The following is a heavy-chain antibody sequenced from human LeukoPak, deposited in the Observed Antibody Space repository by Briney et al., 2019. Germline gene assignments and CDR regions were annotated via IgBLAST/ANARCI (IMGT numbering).Heavy chain of an antibody. CDR2: IYHSGST. J-gene: IGHJ3*02. D-gene: IGHD3-10*01. V-gene: IGHV4-39*07. CDR1: GGSISSSSYY. CDR3: ARPPRGAMDANAFDI. Sequence: SETLSLTCTVSGGSISSSSYYWGWIRQPPGKGLEWIGIIYHSGSTYYNPSLKSRVTISVDTSKNQFFLKLSSVTAADTAVYYCARPPRGAMDANAFDIWGQGTMVTVSS.